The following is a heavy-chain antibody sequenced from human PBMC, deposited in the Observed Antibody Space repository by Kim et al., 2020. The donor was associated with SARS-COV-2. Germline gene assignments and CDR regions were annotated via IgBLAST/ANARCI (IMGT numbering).Heavy chain of an antibody. D-gene: IGHD2-2*01. CDR3: ARTAGYCSSTSCLETYYYSYYGMDV. V-gene: IGHV3-33*01. Sequence: GGSLRLSCAASGFTFSSYGMHWVRQAPGKGLEWVAVIWYDGSNKYYADSVKGRFTISRDNSKNTLYLQMNSLRAEDTAVYYCARTAGYCSSTSCLETYYYSYYGMDVWGQGTTVTVSS. CDR2: IWYDGSNK. J-gene: IGHJ6*02. CDR1: GFTFSSYG.